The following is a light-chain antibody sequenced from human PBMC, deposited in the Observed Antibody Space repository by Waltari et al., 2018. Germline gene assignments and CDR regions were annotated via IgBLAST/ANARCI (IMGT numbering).Light chain of an antibody. V-gene: IGKV1-5*03. CDR2: KTS. J-gene: IGKJ1*01. CDR1: QSVGRW. CDR3: KHYSTYSWP. Sequence: DIQRTQSPSTLSASVGDRVTMTGRASQSVGRWLAWYQKKPGKAPKLLIYKTSTLERAVPSRFSGSGSGTDFSLTISSLQPDDFATYYCKHYSTYSWPFGQGTKLEIK.